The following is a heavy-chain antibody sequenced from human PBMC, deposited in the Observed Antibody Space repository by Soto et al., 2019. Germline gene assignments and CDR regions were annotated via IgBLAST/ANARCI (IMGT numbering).Heavy chain of an antibody. V-gene: IGHV4-34*01. D-gene: IGHD1-26*01. J-gene: IGHJ4*02. Sequence: KPSETLSLTCSVSAGPLSGYFLSGIREPPGKGLEWIGEIHRSGSINYRPSLKSRVTISADASNSQFSLKMTSVTAADTAVYYCERGSDSAWELLWVWGQGTPVTVSS. CDR1: AGPLSGYF. CDR3: ERGSDSAWELLWV. CDR2: IHRSGSI.